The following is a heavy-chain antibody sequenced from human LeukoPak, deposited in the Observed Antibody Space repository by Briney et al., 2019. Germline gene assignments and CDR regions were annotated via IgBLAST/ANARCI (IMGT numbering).Heavy chain of an antibody. CDR3: ARRRGTVTHTGPLDI. CDR2: IYYSGTT. D-gene: IGHD4-17*01. CDR1: GGSFSGYY. V-gene: IGHV4-59*08. J-gene: IGHJ3*02. Sequence: PSETLSLTCAVYGGSFSGYYWAWIRQPPGKGLEWIGYIYYSGTTNYSPSLKSRLTMSVNTSKNQFSLKLNSVTAADTAVYFCARRRGTVTHTGPLDIWGQGTRVAVSS.